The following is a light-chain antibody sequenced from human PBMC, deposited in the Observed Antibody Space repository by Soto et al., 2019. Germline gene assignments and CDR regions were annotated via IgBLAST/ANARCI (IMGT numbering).Light chain of an antibody. V-gene: IGKV3-20*01. CDR2: GAS. J-gene: IGKJ1*01. CDR1: QSVTSIY. CDR3: HQYGASPRT. Sequence: EIVLTQTPDTLSLSPGERATLSCRASQSVTSIYLAWYQQKPGQAPRFLIFGASNRATGIPDRFSGSGSGTDFTLTINGLEPEDFAVYSCHQYGASPRTFGQGTKVEIK.